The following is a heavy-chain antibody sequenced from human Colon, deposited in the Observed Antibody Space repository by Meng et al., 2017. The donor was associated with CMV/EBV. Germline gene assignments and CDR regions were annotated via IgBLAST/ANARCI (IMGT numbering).Heavy chain of an antibody. V-gene: IGHV4-39*07. CDR2: INYSGRT. Sequence: VSGGSIDSSTNFWAWIRQPPGKGLEWIGSINYSGRTYYSPSLKGRVTISVDTSNNQFSLKLSSVTAADTAVYFCARQGGYNSDEDSWGQGTLVTVSS. CDR3: ARQGGYNSDEDS. J-gene: IGHJ5*02. CDR1: GGSIDSSTNF. D-gene: IGHD6-19*01.